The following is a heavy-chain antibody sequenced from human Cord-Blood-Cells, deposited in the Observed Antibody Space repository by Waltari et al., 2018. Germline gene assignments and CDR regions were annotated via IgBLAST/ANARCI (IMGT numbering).Heavy chain of an antibody. V-gene: IGHV4-34*01. CDR3: ARDIYSNPA. CDR2: INHSGRT. CDR1: GGSFSGYY. J-gene: IGHJ5*02. Sequence: QVQLQQWGAGLLQPSETLSLTCAVYGGSFSGYYWGWIRQPPGKGLEWIGEINHSGRTNYNPSRKRRVTISVDTSKNQFSRKLSSVTAADTAVYYCARDIYSNPAWGQGTLVTVSS. D-gene: IGHD4-4*01.